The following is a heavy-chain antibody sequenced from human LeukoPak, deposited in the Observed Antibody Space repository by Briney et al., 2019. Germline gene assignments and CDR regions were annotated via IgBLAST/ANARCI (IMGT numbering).Heavy chain of an antibody. D-gene: IGHD2-2*01. J-gene: IGHJ4*02. CDR2: ISSSGSTI. CDR3: AREASTVGY. CDR1: GFTFSSYE. Sequence: GGSLRLSCAASGFTFSSYEMNWVRQAPGKGLEWVSYISSSGSTIYYADSVKGRFTISRDNAKNSLYLQMNSLRAEGTAVYYCAREASTVGYWGQGTLVTVSS. V-gene: IGHV3-48*03.